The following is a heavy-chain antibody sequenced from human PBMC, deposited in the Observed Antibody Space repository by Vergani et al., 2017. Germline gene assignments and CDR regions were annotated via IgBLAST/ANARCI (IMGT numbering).Heavy chain of an antibody. J-gene: IGHJ4*02. CDR1: GGSISSYY. Sequence: QVQLQESGPGLVKPSETLSLTCTVSGGSISSYYWSWIRQPPGKGLEWIGYIYYSGSTNYNPSLKSRVTISVDTSKNQFSLKLSPVTAADTAVYYCARVEATTFGAFDYWGQGTLVTVSS. CDR2: IYYSGST. CDR3: ARVEATTFGAFDY. D-gene: IGHD1-26*01. V-gene: IGHV4-59*01.